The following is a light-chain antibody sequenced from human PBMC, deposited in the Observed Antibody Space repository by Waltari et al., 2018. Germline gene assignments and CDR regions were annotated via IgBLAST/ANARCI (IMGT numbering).Light chain of an antibody. CDR1: ALPQQY. CDR3: QSTDINGLYVV. J-gene: IGLJ2*01. CDR2: KDS. V-gene: IGLV3-25*03. Sequence: SYELTQPPSVSVSPGQTARIPCSGDALPQQYAYWYQQKAGQAPVQGRSKDSERPSGIPERFSGSTSGTTVTLIISGVQAEDEADYYCQSTDINGLYVVFGAGTKLTVL.